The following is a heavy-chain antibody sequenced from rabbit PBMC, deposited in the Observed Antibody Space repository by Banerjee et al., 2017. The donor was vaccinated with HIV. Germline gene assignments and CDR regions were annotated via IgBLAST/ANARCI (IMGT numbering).Heavy chain of an antibody. CDR3: ARDLTNNGGFYFNL. Sequence: QSLEESGGDLVKPGASLTLTCIASGFDFSSNAMCWVRQAPGKGLEWIGCISAGISGSTYYASWAKGRFTISKSSSTTVTLQMTSLTGADTATYFCARDLTNNGGFYFNLWGPGTLVTVS. D-gene: IGHD1-1*01. CDR1: GFDFSSNA. CDR2: ISAGISGST. J-gene: IGHJ4*01. V-gene: IGHV1S40*01.